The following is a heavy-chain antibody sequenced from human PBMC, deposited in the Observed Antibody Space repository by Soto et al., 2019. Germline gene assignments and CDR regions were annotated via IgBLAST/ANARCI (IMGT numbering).Heavy chain of an antibody. D-gene: IGHD3-22*01. CDR1: GGSISSGGYS. CDR3: ASSMYYYDSSGYFSYGMDV. Sequence: SETLSLTCAVSGGSISSGGYSWSWIRQPPGKGLEWIGYIYHSGSTYYNPSLKSRVTISVDRSKNQFSLKLSSVTAADTAVYYCASSMYYYDSSGYFSYGMDVWGQGTTVTVSS. CDR2: IYHSGST. J-gene: IGHJ6*02. V-gene: IGHV4-30-2*01.